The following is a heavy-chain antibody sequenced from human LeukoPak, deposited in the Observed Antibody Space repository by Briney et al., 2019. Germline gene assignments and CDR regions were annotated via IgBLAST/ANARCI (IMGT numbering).Heavy chain of an antibody. J-gene: IGHJ4*02. V-gene: IGHV3-48*04. CDR1: GFSFSRYN. CDR2: ISSSSSTI. CDR3: AKDIFTMVRGVVDY. D-gene: IGHD3-10*01. Sequence: GGSLRLSCAASGFSFSRYNMNWVRQAPGKGLEWVSYISSSSSTIYYADSVRGRFTISRDNAKNSLYLQMNSLRAEDTAVYYCAKDIFTMVRGVVDYWGQGTLVTVSS.